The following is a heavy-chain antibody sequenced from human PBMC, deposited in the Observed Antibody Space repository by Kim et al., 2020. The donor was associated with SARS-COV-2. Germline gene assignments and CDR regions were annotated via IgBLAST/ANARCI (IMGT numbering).Heavy chain of an antibody. CDR2: IYYSGST. V-gene: IGHV4-59*01. Sequence: SETLSLTCTVSGGSISSYYWSWIRQPPGKGLEWIGYIYYSGSTNYNPSLKSRVTISVDTSKNQFSLKLSSVTAADTAVYYCARGPDYDILTGHPDLFDYWGQGTLVTVSS. J-gene: IGHJ4*02. CDR1: GGSISSYY. D-gene: IGHD3-9*01. CDR3: ARGPDYDILTGHPDLFDY.